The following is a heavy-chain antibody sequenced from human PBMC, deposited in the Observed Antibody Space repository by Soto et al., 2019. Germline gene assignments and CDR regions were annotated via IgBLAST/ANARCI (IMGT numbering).Heavy chain of an antibody. CDR3: ARDHPSQT. V-gene: IGHV3-48*02. J-gene: IGHJ5*02. D-gene: IGHD6-6*01. CDR1: GFTFSSYS. Sequence: EVQLVESGGGLVQPGGSLRLSCAASGFTFSSYSMIWVRQAPGKGLEWISYISSSSSTIYYADSVKGRFTISRDNAKNSLSLQMTSLRDEDPAVYYCARDHPSQTWGQGTLVTVSS. CDR2: ISSSSSTI.